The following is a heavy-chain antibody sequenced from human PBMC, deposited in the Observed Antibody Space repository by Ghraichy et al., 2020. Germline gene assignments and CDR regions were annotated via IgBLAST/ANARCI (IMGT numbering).Heavy chain of an antibody. V-gene: IGHV4-61*02. J-gene: IGHJ6*02. CDR2: IYTSGST. CDR1: GGSISSGSYY. D-gene: IGHD3-10*01. CDR3: ARGLTYYYGSGSYRPGMDV. Sequence: SETLSLTCTVSGGSISSGSYYWSWIRQPAGKGLEWIGRIYTSGSTNYNPSLKSRVTISVDTSKNQFSLKLSSVTAADTAVYYCARGLTYYYGSGSYRPGMDVWGQGTTVTVSS.